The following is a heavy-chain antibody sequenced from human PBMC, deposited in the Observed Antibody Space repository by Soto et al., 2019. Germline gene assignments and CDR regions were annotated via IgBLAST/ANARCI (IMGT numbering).Heavy chain of an antibody. CDR3: TRESYDRSFDY. Sequence: SETLSLTCTVSGGSISSGGYYWSWIRQHPGKGLEWIGYIYYSGSTYYNPSLKSRVTISVDTSKNQFSLKLSSVTAADTDVYYCTRESYDRSFDYWGEGTLVTVSS. CDR1: GGSISSGGYY. D-gene: IGHD3-22*01. CDR2: IYYSGST. J-gene: IGHJ4*02. V-gene: IGHV4-31*03.